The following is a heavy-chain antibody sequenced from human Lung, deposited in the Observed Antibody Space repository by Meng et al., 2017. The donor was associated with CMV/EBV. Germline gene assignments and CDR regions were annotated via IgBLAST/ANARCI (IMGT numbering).Heavy chain of an antibody. V-gene: IGHV1-2*06. CDR1: GYTFTGYY. J-gene: IGHJ5*02. CDR3: AHQAVAGTRGWFDP. D-gene: IGHD6-19*01. CDR2: INPNSGGT. Sequence: GQLVQSGSGLKKPGASVKVSCKASGYTFTGYYMHWVRQAPGQGLEWMGRINPNSGGTNYAQKFQGRVTMTRDTSISTAYMELSRLRSDDTAVYYCAHQAVAGTRGWFDPWGQGTLVTVSS.